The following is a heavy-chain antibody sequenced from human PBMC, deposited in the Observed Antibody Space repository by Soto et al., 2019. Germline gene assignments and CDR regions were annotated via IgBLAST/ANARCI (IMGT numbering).Heavy chain of an antibody. CDR1: GFTFSSYG. D-gene: IGHD3-10*01. CDR2: IWYDGSNK. CDR3: ARDSRPMVRGVIITKPYYYYGMDV. Sequence: GGSLRLSCDVSGFTFSSYGMHWVRQAPGKGLEWVAVIWYDGSNKYYADSVKGRFTISRDNSKNTLYLQMNSLRAEDTAVYYCARDSRPMVRGVIITKPYYYYGMDVWGQGTTVTVSS. V-gene: IGHV3-33*01. J-gene: IGHJ6*02.